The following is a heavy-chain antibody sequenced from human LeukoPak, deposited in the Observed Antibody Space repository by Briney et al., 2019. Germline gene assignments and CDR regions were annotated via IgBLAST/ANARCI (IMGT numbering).Heavy chain of an antibody. D-gene: IGHD3-22*01. J-gene: IGHJ4*02. Sequence: GASVKVSCKASGGTCSSYAISWVRQAPGQGLEWMGGIIPIFGTANYAQKFQRRVTITADESTSTAYMELSSLRSEDTAVYYCARGHEGNYYDRSGYYHYWFDYWGQGTLVTVSS. V-gene: IGHV1-69*01. CDR2: IIPIFGTA. CDR3: ARGHEGNYYDRSGYYHYWFDY. CDR1: GGTCSSYA.